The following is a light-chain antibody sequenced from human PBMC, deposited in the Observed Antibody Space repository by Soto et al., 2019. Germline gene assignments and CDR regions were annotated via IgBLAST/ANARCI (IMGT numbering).Light chain of an antibody. J-gene: IGKJ1*01. CDR3: QRYNDWPWT. V-gene: IGKV3-15*01. CDR1: QSVSTK. Sequence: EIVWTQSPVTMSVSPGERCTLSRMASQSVSTKLAWYQHKPGQARRLLIYGANTRAPDVPARFSGSGSGTDFILTISSLQSEDFAVYYCQRYNDWPWTVGPGTKVEIK. CDR2: GAN.